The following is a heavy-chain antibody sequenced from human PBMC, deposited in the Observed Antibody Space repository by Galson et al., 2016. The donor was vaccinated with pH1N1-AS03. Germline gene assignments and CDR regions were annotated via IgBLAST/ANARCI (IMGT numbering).Heavy chain of an antibody. CDR1: QSIFSKYQ. Sequence: SLRLSCAVSQSIFSKYQMSWVRQAPGKGLEWVSTFAGSAEKTYYADSVKGRFTISKDNSKNTLYLQMNSLRAEDAAVYYCAKDLTAVAGKWFDWFDPWGQGTLVTVSS. CDR2: FAGSAEKT. D-gene: IGHD6-19*01. J-gene: IGHJ5*02. CDR3: AKDLTAVAGKWFDWFDP. V-gene: IGHV3-23*01.